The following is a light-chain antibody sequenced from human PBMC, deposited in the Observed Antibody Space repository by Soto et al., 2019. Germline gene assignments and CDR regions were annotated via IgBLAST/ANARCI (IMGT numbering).Light chain of an antibody. CDR3: SSYAGSNNVV. V-gene: IGLV2-8*01. Sequence: QSALTQPPSASGSPGQSVTISCTGTSSDVGGYNFVSWYQQHPGKAPKLMIYQVIKRPSGVPDRFSGSKSGNTASLTVSGIQAEDEADYYCSSYAGSNNVVFGGGTKLTVL. CDR1: SSDVGGYNF. J-gene: IGLJ2*01. CDR2: QVI.